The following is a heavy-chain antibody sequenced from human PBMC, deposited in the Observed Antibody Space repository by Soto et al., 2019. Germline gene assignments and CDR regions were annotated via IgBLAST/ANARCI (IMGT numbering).Heavy chain of an antibody. V-gene: IGHV1-8*01. CDR2: MNPDTGNT. Sequence: VQLVQSGGEVERPGASVKVSCKASGSTFTTYDFNWVRQAPGHGLEWMGWMNPDTGNTGYAQKFQGRVTMTRDTSISTAFMALSGLTAEDTAVYYCARALGYSSTSRLDLWGQGTLVTVSS. J-gene: IGHJ4*02. D-gene: IGHD6-19*01. CDR3: ARALGYSSTSRLDL. CDR1: GSTFTTYD.